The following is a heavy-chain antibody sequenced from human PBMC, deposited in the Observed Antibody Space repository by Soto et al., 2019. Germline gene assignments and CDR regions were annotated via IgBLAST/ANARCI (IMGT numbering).Heavy chain of an antibody. CDR2: ISYDGSNK. CDR1: GFTFSSYG. D-gene: IGHD3-10*01. J-gene: IGHJ4*02. CDR3: GRGSSGFDY. Sequence: LRLSCAASGFTFSSYGMHWVRQAPGKGLEWVAVISYDGSNKYYADSVKGRFTISRDNSKNTLYLQMNSLRAEDTAVYYCGRGSSGFDYWGQGTLVTVSS. V-gene: IGHV3-30*03.